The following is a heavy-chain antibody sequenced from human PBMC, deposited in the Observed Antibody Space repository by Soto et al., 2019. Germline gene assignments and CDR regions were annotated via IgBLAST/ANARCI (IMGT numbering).Heavy chain of an antibody. Sequence: SQTLSLTCAISGDSVSSNSAAWNWIRQSPSRGLEWLGRTYYRSKWYNDYAVSVKSRITINPDTSKNQFSLQLNSVTPEDTAVYYCAREDCSSTSCYQYYYGMDVWGQGTTATVSS. CDR3: AREDCSSTSCYQYYYGMDV. V-gene: IGHV6-1*01. J-gene: IGHJ6*02. D-gene: IGHD2-2*01. CDR1: GDSVSSNSAA. CDR2: TYYRSKWYN.